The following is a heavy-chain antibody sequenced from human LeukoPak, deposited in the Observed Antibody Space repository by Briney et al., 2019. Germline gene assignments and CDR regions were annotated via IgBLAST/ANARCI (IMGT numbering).Heavy chain of an antibody. D-gene: IGHD6-13*01. V-gene: IGHV4-39*07. CDR2: IYYSGST. CDR3: AREGRIHSSSSYYMDV. Sequence: SETLSLTCTVSGGSISSSSYYWGWIRQPPGKGLEWIGSIYYSGSTYYNPSLKSRVTISVDTSKNQSSLKLSSVTAADTAVYYCAREGRIHSSSSYYMDVWGKGTTVTVSS. CDR1: GGSISSSSYY. J-gene: IGHJ6*03.